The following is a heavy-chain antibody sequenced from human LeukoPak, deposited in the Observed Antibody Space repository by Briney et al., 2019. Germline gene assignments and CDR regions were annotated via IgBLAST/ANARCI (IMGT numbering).Heavy chain of an antibody. J-gene: IGHJ6*02. D-gene: IGHD2-15*01. CDR1: GGSFSGYY. V-gene: IGHV4-34*01. CDR2: INHSGST. CDR3: ARDIVVVVAAIYYYYGMDV. Sequence: SETLSLTCAVYGGSFSGYYWRWIRQPPGKGLEWIAEINHSGSTNYNPSLKSRVTISVDTSKNQFSLKLSSVTAADTAVYYCARDIVVVVAAIYYYYGMDVWGQGTTVTVSS.